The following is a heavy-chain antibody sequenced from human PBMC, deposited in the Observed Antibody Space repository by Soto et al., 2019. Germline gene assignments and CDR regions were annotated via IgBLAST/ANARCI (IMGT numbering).Heavy chain of an antibody. V-gene: IGHV1-18*01. CDR2: ISAYNGNT. J-gene: IGHJ4*02. CDR1: GYTFTSYA. Sequence: ASVKVSCKASGYTFTSYAMHWVRQAPGQRLEWMGWISAYNGNTNYAQKLQGRVTMTTDTSTSTAYMELRSLRSDDTAVYYCARDVLITMVRGVIITPDVGRLDYWGQGTLVTVS. CDR3: ARDVLITMVRGVIITPDVGRLDY. D-gene: IGHD3-10*01.